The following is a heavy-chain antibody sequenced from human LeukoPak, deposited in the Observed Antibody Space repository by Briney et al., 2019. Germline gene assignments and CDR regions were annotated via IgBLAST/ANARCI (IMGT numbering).Heavy chain of an antibody. Sequence: PGGSLRLSCAASGFTFSSYSMNWVRQAPGKGLEWVSVIYSGGSTYYADSVKGRFTISRDNSKNTLYLQMNSLRAEDTAVYYCARGNVITIFGVAEGDAFDIWGQGTMVTVSS. V-gene: IGHV3-53*01. CDR2: IYSGGST. CDR3: ARGNVITIFGVAEGDAFDI. CDR1: GFTFSSYS. J-gene: IGHJ3*02. D-gene: IGHD3-3*01.